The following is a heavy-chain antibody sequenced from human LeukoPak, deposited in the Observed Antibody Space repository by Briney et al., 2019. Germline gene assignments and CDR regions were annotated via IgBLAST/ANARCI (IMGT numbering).Heavy chain of an antibody. CDR2: XSYDGSNK. Sequence: GRSLRLSCAASGFTXSSYGMHWVRQXXXXXXEWVAVXSYDGSNKYYADSVKGRFTISRDNSKNTLYLQMNSLRAEDTAVYYCAKDLLINYYYYGMDVWGRGTTVTVSS. D-gene: IGHD2-15*01. CDR3: AKDLLINYYYYGMDV. V-gene: IGHV3-30*18. J-gene: IGHJ6*02. CDR1: GFTXSSYG.